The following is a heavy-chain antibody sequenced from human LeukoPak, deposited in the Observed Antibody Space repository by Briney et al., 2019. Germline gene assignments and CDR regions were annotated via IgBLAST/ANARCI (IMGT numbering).Heavy chain of an antibody. V-gene: IGHV4-30-4*01. Sequence: PSQTLSLTCTVSGGSISSGDYYWSWIRQPPGKGLEWIGYIYYSGSTYYNPSLKSRVTISVDTSKNQFSLKLSSVTAADTAVYYCARQGPFYDSFDYWGQGTLVTVSS. CDR3: ARQGPFYDSFDY. CDR1: GGSISSGDYY. D-gene: IGHD3-3*01. CDR2: IYYSGST. J-gene: IGHJ4*02.